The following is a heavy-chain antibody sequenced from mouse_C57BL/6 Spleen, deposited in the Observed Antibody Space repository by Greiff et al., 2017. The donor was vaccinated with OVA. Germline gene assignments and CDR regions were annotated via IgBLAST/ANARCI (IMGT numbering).Heavy chain of an antibody. CDR2: IYPRSGNT. CDR3: ARSLITTVVARYFDV. J-gene: IGHJ1*03. D-gene: IGHD1-1*01. CDR1: GYTFTSYG. Sequence: QVQLQQSGAELARPGASVKLSCKASGYTFTSYGISWVKQRTGQGLEWIGEIYPRSGNTYYNEKFKGKATLTADKSSSTAYMELRSLTSEDSAVYFCARSLITTVVARYFDVWGTGTTLTVSS. V-gene: IGHV1-81*01.